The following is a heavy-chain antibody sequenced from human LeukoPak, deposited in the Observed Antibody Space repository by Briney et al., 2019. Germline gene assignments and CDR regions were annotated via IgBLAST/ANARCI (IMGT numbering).Heavy chain of an antibody. Sequence: PSETLSLTCTVSGGSISSSSYYWGWIRQPPGKGLEWIGSIYYSGSTYYNPSLKSRVTISVDTSKNQFYLKLRSVTAADTAVYFCARLGPEDNGSYNWFDPWGQGTLVTVSS. V-gene: IGHV4-39*01. CDR1: GGSISSSSYY. J-gene: IGHJ5*02. D-gene: IGHD5-24*01. CDR3: ARLGPEDNGSYNWFDP. CDR2: IYYSGST.